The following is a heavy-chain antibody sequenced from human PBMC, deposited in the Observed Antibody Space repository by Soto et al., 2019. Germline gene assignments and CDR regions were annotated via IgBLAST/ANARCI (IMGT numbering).Heavy chain of an antibody. D-gene: IGHD5-12*01. CDR2: INHSGST. J-gene: IGHJ4*02. CDR1: GGSFSGYY. V-gene: IGHV4-34*01. CDR3: ARGGRGSGYDYGFDY. Sequence: SETLSLTCAVYGGSFSGYYWSWIRQPPGKGLEWIGEINHSGSTNYNPSLKSRVTISVDTSKNQFSLKLSSVTAADTAVYYCARGGRGSGYDYGFDYWGQGTLVTVSS.